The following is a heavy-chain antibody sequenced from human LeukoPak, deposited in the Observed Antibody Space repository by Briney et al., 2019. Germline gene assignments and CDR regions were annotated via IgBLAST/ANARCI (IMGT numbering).Heavy chain of an antibody. CDR1: GFSVSGNY. D-gene: IGHD3-16*01. J-gene: IGHJ4*02. Sequence: GGSLRLSCAASGFSVSGNYMTWVRQAPGKGLEWASVIYSGGNTYYADSVKGRFTISRDNSKNTLYLQMNSLRAEDTAVYYCARDLAYFDYWGQGTLVTVSS. CDR2: IYSGGNT. CDR3: ARDLAYFDY. V-gene: IGHV3-53*01.